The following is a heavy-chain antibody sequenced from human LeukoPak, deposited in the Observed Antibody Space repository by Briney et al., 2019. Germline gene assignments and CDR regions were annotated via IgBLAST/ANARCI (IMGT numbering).Heavy chain of an antibody. Sequence: AASVTVSCKASVYTFTKSDYVHWVRQAPGQGLEWMGIINPTDGTTFYAQKFQGRVTMTRDTSTNTVYMELSSLRSEDTAVFYCARGPTDMDFDYWGQGSLVTVSS. CDR2: INPTDGTT. CDR1: VYTFTKSDY. J-gene: IGHJ4*02. V-gene: IGHV1-46*01. CDR3: ARGPTDMDFDY.